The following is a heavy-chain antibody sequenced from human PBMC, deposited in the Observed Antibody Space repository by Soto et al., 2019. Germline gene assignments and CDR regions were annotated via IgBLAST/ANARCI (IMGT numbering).Heavy chain of an antibody. D-gene: IGHD1-26*01. CDR2: IDSYGGDR. V-gene: IGHV3-23*05. CDR1: GCTFYSHT. Sequence: GTLRRTGTASGCTFYSHTMIWVRQAPGKGLERVSGIDSYGGDRYYADFVKSRLTMSRDNSKNTLYLRMMSLTAEDTALYFCAKGRLAVGSDSFDCWGPGTLVTVYS. CDR3: AKGRLAVGSDSFDC. J-gene: IGHJ5*01.